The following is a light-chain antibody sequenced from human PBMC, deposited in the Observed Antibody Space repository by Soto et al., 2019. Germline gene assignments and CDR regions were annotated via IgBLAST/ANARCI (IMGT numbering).Light chain of an antibody. CDR2: SSN. J-gene: IGLJ2*01. V-gene: IGLV1-47*02. CDR1: SSNIGSNY. CDR3: TTWDDSLSGVV. Sequence: QSVLTQPPSASGTPGQRVTLSCSGSSSNIGSNYVYWYQQLPGTAPKLLIYSSNQRPSGVPDRFSGSKSGTSASLAISGLRSEDEADYYCTTWDDSLSGVVFGGGTQLTVL.